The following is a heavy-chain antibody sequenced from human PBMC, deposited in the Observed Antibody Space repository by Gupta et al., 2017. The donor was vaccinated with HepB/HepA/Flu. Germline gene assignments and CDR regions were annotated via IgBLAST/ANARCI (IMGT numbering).Heavy chain of an antibody. CDR3: AKVRKTNYYFYYGMDV. D-gene: IGHD1-14*01. J-gene: IGHJ6*02. CDR2: VTTSGGTT. V-gene: IGHV3-23*01. CDR1: GFTFSDYA. Sequence: DVQLLESGGGLVQPGGSLRLSCVASGFTFSDYAMRLVRQAPGKGLQWVSSVTTSGGTTHYADSVRGRFTISRDNSKDTMYLQMNSLRGEDTALYYCAKVRKTNYYFYYGMDVWGQGTTVTVSS.